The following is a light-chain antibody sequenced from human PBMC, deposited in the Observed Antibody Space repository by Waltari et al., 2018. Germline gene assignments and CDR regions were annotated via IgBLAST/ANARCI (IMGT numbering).Light chain of an antibody. CDR2: NKN. CDR3: GTWDSSLSAVV. CDR1: SPTSGNNL. V-gene: IGLV1-51*01. Sequence: QSVLTQPPSVSAAPGQRVTISCPGSSPTSGNNLASWYPPVPGTAPKLLIYNKNKRPSGIPDRFSGSKSGTSATLGITGLQTGDEADYYCGTWDSSLSAVVFGGGTKLTVL. J-gene: IGLJ2*01.